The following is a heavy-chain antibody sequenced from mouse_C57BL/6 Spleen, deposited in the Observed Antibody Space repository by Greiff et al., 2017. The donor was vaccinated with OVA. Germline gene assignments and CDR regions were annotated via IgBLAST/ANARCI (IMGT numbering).Heavy chain of an antibody. Sequence: VQRVESGPELVKPGASVKISCKASGYAFSSSWMNWVKQRPGKGLEWIGRIYPGDGDTNYNGKFKGKATLTADKSSSTAYMQLSSLTSEDSAVYFCARSPIYYDYDENFDYWGQGTTLTVSS. CDR3: ARSPIYYDYDENFDY. D-gene: IGHD2-4*01. V-gene: IGHV1-82*01. CDR1: GYAFSSSW. CDR2: IYPGDGDT. J-gene: IGHJ2*01.